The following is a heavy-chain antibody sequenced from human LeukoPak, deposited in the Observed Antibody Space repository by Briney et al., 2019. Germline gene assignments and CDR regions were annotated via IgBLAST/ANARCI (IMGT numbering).Heavy chain of an antibody. CDR2: ISWNSGSI. Sequence: PGRSLRLSCAASGFTFDDYAMHWVRQAPGKGLEWVSGISWNSGSIGYADSVKGRFTISRDNAKNSLYLQMNSLRAEDTAVYYCARDGRRLMVRGAFDIWGQGTMVTVSS. V-gene: IGHV3-9*01. CDR3: ARDGRRLMVRGAFDI. J-gene: IGHJ3*02. CDR1: GFTFDDYA. D-gene: IGHD3-10*01.